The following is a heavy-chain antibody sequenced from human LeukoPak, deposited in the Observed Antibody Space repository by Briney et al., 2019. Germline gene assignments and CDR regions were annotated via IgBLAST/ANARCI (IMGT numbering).Heavy chain of an antibody. D-gene: IGHD6-6*01. Sequence: GGSLRLSCAASGFTFTNYWMHWVRQAPGMGLVWVSRLPPDELGIIYADSVKGRFTVSRDNAKNTVYLQMNNLRVDDTAMYYCVGTIASRGSEYGGQGALVTVSS. CDR3: VGTIASRGSEY. CDR2: LPPDELGI. V-gene: IGHV3-74*01. J-gene: IGHJ4*02. CDR1: GFTFTNYW.